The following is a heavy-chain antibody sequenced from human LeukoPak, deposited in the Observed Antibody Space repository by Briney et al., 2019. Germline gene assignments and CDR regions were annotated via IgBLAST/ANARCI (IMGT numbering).Heavy chain of an antibody. CDR1: GGSISSSSYY. Sequence: PSETLSLTCTVSGGSISSSSYYWGWIRQPPGKGLEWIGSIYYTRSTYYNPSLKSRVTISVDTSKNQFSLKLTSVTAADTAVYYCARGVTMIVVVIHDWYFDLWGRGALVTVSS. CDR2: IYYTRST. CDR3: ARGVTMIVVVIHDWYFDL. D-gene: IGHD3-22*01. V-gene: IGHV4-39*01. J-gene: IGHJ2*01.